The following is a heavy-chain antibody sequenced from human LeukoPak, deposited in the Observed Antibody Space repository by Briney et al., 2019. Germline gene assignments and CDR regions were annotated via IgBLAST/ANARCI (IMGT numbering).Heavy chain of an antibody. J-gene: IGHJ3*02. CDR2: ISGSGGST. Sequence: GGSLRLSCAAAGFTFSSYAMNWVRQAPGKGLEWVSVISGSGGSTYYADSVKGRFTISRENAKNSLYLQMNSLRAGDTAVYYCARGEYCSGGSCRPAFAFDIWGQGTMVTVSS. D-gene: IGHD2-15*01. V-gene: IGHV3-23*01. CDR1: GFTFSSYA. CDR3: ARGEYCSGGSCRPAFAFDI.